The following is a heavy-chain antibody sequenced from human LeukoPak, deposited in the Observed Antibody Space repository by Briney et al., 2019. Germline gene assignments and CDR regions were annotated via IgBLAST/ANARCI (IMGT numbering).Heavy chain of an antibody. Sequence: ETLSLTCTVSGGSISSYYWSWIRQPAGKGLEWIGRIYTSGSTNYSPSLKSRVTMSVDTSKNQFSLKLSSVTAADTAVYYCARGAGLQLWTQGPSIAAAGTIAGYYYGMDVWGQGTTVTVSS. CDR1: GGSISSYY. CDR2: IYTSGST. D-gene: IGHD6-13*01. J-gene: IGHJ6*02. CDR3: ARGAGLQLWTQGPSIAAAGTIAGYYYGMDV. V-gene: IGHV4-4*07.